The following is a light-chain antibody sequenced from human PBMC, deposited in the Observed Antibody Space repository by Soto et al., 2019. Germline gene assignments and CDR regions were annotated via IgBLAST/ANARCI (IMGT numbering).Light chain of an antibody. CDR1: SSDVGGYNY. J-gene: IGLJ1*01. CDR2: EVT. Sequence: QSALTQPASVSGSPGQSITISCTGTSSDVGGYNYVSWYQQHPGKAPKLMLYEVTNRPSGVSNRFSGSKSGNTASLTLSGLQAEDEADYYCSSYTSRSTLGVFGTGTKLTVL. V-gene: IGLV2-14*01. CDR3: SSYTSRSTLGV.